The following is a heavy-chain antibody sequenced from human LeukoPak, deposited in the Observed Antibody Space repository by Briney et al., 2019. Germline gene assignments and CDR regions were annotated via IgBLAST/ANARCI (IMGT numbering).Heavy chain of an antibody. D-gene: IGHD6-13*01. J-gene: IGHJ4*02. Sequence: ASVKVSCKASGYTFTGYYMHWVRQAPGQGLEWVGWINPNSGGTNYAQKFQGRVTMTRDTSISTAYMELSRLRSDDTAVYYCATLPGIAAAGGSLHFDYWGQGTLVTVSS. V-gene: IGHV1-2*02. CDR2: INPNSGGT. CDR1: GYTFTGYY. CDR3: ATLPGIAAAGGSLHFDY.